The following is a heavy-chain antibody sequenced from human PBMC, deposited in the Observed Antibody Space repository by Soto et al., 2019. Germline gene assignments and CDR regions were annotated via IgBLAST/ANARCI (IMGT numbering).Heavy chain of an antibody. J-gene: IGHJ5*02. Sequence: QITLKESGPTRVKPTQTLTLTCTFSGFSLSTSGVGVGWVRQTPGKALEWLALIYWDDDKLYSPSLQTRLTITKDTSKNQVVLTLTNMHPVDTATYYCVQRPCRASKAWFDPWGPGTLVTVSS. D-gene: IGHD3-16*01. CDR1: GFSLSTSGVG. CDR2: IYWDDDK. CDR3: VQRPCRASKAWFDP. V-gene: IGHV2-5*02.